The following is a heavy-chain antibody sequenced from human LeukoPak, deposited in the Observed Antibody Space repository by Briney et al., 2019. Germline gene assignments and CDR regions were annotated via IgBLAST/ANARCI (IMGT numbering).Heavy chain of an antibody. CDR1: GFPFSSYA. J-gene: IGHJ6*02. V-gene: IGHV3-64D*09. CDR2: ISDSSGST. D-gene: IGHD2-15*01. CDR3: VRGYSFGPYGMDV. Sequence: GGSLRLSCSASGFPFSSYAMHWVRQAPGKGLEYVSAISDSSGSTYYADSVKGRFTISRDNSKNTLYLQMSSVRAEDTAVYFCVRGYSFGPYGMDVWGQGTTVTVSS.